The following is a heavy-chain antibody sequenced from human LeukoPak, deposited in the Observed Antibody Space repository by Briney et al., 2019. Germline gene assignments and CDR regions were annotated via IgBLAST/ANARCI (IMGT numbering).Heavy chain of an antibody. J-gene: IGHJ5*02. Sequence: ASVKVSCKASGYTFTNYGISWVRQAPGQGLEWVGWIRGDNGNTNYTEKMQGRVTMTTDTSTATAHMELRSLRSDDTAVYYCARGRQVEARWLDPWGQGTLVSVSS. V-gene: IGHV1-18*01. CDR2: IRGDNGNT. D-gene: IGHD2-2*01. CDR1: GYTFTNYG. CDR3: ARGRQVEARWLDP.